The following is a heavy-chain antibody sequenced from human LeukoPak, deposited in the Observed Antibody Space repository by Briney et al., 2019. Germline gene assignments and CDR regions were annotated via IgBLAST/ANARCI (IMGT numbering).Heavy chain of an antibody. CDR3: ARVGYYYDSSGYYYRRPSGLPHFDY. CDR1: GGSFSGYY. D-gene: IGHD3-22*01. J-gene: IGHJ4*02. Sequence: SETLSLTCAVYGGSFSGYYWSWIRQPPGKGLEWIGEINHSGSTNCNPSLKSRVTISVDTSKNQFSLKLSSVTAADTAVYYCARVGYYYDSSGYYYRRPSGLPHFDYWGQGTLVTVSS. CDR2: INHSGST. V-gene: IGHV4-34*01.